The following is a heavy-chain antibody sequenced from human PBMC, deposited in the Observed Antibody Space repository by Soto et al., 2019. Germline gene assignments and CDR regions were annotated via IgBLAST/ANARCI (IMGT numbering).Heavy chain of an antibody. CDR2: INPSGGST. V-gene: IGHV1-46*01. CDR1: GYTFTSYY. D-gene: IGHD3-3*01. J-gene: IGHJ5*02. CDR3: ARGGGLGVVAPRTLRYNWFDP. Sequence: QVQLVQSGAEVKKPGASVKVSCKASGYTFTSYYMHWVRQAPGQGLEWMGIINPSGGSTSYAQKFQGRVTMTRDTSTSTVYMELSSLRSEDTAVYYCARGGGLGVVAPRTLRYNWFDPWGQVPLVTVSS.